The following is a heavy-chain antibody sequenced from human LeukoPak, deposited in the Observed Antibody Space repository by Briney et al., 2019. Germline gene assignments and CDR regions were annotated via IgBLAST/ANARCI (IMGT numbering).Heavy chain of an antibody. Sequence: SETLSLPCSVSRGSINSRSYYWGWIRQPPGEGLEWLWRSYTSGSTIYNTSLKTRGTISVDTSTNHFSLKLSSVTAADTAVYYCARYMVAATSNWFDPWGQGTLVTVSS. CDR3: ARYMVAATSNWFDP. CDR1: RGSINSRSYY. J-gene: IGHJ5*02. V-gene: IGHV4-61*05. D-gene: IGHD2-15*01. CDR2: SYTSGST.